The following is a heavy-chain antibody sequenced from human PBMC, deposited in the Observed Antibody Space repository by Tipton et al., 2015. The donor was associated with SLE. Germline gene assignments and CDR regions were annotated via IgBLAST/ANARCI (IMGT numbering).Heavy chain of an antibody. CDR1: GYTFTDYY. D-gene: IGHD6-13*01. CDR2: INPKSGDT. Sequence: QLVQSGAEVKKPGASVKVSCKASGYTFTDYYIHWVRQAPGQGLEWMGWINPKSGDTDSAQKFQGRVTMTGDTSISTAYMELSRLRSDDTAVYICAVFSSSLKFYYFDYWGQGTLVTVSS. J-gene: IGHJ4*02. CDR3: AVFSSSLKFYYFDY. V-gene: IGHV1-2*02.